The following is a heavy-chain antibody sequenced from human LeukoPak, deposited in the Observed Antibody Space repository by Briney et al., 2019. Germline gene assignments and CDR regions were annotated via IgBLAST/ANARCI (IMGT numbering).Heavy chain of an antibody. V-gene: IGHV3-30-3*01. CDR1: GFTFSSYA. Sequence: GSLRLSCAASGFTFSSYAMHGVRQAPGKGLEWVAVISYDGINKYYADSVKGRFTISRDNSKNTLYLQMNSLRAEDTAVYYCARDRDYSGSSFSDWGQGTLVTVSS. J-gene: IGHJ4*02. CDR2: ISYDGINK. D-gene: IGHD3-10*01. CDR3: ARDRDYSGSSFSD.